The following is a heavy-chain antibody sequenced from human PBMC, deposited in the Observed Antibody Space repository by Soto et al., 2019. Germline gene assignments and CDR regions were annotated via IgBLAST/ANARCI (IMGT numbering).Heavy chain of an antibody. D-gene: IGHD2-15*01. J-gene: IGHJ5*02. Sequence: TLSLTCAVSGGSISTSNWWGWVRQPPGKGLEWIEEIYHSGSTNYNPSLKSRVTISVDKSKNQFSLKLSSVTAADTAVYYCARANPPRYCSGGSCYSRWFDPWGQGTLVTVSS. CDR1: GGSISTSNW. V-gene: IGHV4-4*02. CDR3: ARANPPRYCSGGSCYSRWFDP. CDR2: IYHSGST.